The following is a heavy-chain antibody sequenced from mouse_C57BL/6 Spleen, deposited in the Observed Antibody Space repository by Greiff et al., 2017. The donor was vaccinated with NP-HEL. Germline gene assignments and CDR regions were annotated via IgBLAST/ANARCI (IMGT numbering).Heavy chain of an antibody. Sequence: QVHVKQSGPELVKPGASVKISCKASGYAFSSSWRNWVKQRTGKGLEWIGRIYPGDGDTNYNGKVKGKATLTADKSSSTAYMQLSSLTSEDSAVYFCASPYGNPYYAMDYWGQGTSVTVSS. V-gene: IGHV1-82*01. J-gene: IGHJ4*01. CDR1: GYAFSSSW. D-gene: IGHD2-1*01. CDR2: IYPGDGDT. CDR3: ASPYGNPYYAMDY.